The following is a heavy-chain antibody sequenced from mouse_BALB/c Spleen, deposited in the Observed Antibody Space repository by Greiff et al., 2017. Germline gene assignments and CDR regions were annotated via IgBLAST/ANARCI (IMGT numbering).Heavy chain of an antibody. Sequence: VHVKQSGAELVRSGASVKLSCTASGFNIKDYYMHWVKQRPEQGLEWIGWIDPENGDTEYAPKFQGKATMTADTSSNTAYLQLSSLTSEDTAVYYCNAYDGTYYFDYWGQGTTLTVSS. CDR1: GFNIKDYY. J-gene: IGHJ2*01. D-gene: IGHD2-12*01. CDR3: NAYDGTYYFDY. V-gene: IGHV14-4*02. CDR2: IDPENGDT.